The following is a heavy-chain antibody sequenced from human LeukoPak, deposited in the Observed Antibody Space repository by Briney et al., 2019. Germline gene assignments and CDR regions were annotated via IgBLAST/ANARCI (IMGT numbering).Heavy chain of an antibody. CDR3: ARGPYSSSCFDY. CDR2: INPNSGGT. J-gene: IGHJ4*02. D-gene: IGHD6-6*01. V-gene: IGHV1-2*02. Sequence: GASVKVSCKASGYTFTSYGISWVRQAPGQGLEWMGWINPNSGGTNYAQKFQGRVTMTRDTSISTAYMELSRLRSDDTAVYYCARGPYSSSCFDYWGQGTLVTVSS. CDR1: GYTFTSYG.